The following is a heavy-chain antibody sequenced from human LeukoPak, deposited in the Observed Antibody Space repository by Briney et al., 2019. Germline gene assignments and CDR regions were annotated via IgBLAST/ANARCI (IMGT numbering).Heavy chain of an antibody. CDR3: ARAIEMANFDY. V-gene: IGHV3-53*01. CDR1: GFTVSSNY. CDR2: IYSGGST. J-gene: IGHJ4*02. Sequence: PGGSLRLSCAASGFTVSSNYMSWVRQAPGKGLEWVSVIYSGGSTYYADSVKGRFTISRDNAKNSLYLQMNSLRAEDTAVYYCARAIEMANFDYWGQGTLVTVSS. D-gene: IGHD5-24*01.